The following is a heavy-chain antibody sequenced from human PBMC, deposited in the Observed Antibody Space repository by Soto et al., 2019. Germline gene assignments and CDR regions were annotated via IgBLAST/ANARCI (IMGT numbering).Heavy chain of an antibody. CDR2: IKQDGSEK. J-gene: IGHJ3*01. V-gene: IGHV3-7*01. D-gene: IGHD6-13*01. CDR1: GFTFGSYW. CDR3: ARGFNSAIDV. Sequence: GGSLRVSCAATGFTFGSYWMSWVRQAPGKGLEWVANIKQDGSEKYYVDSAKGRFTISRDNAKDSLHLQMKSLRAEDTAVYYFARGFNSAIDVWGQGRMVTVSS.